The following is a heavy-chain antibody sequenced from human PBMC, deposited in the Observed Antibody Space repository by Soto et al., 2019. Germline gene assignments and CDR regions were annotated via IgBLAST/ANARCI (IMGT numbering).Heavy chain of an antibody. Sequence: ASVKVSCKASGCTFTSYDIYWVRQATVQVLEWMVCMNPNTGNSGYAQKFQGRVTMTSDTSISTAHMELSSLRSDDTAVYYCARRAETNVWKGFAADKYYFDFWGKGTMVTVSS. CDR3: ARRAETNVWKGFAADKYYFDF. J-gene: IGHJ4*02. D-gene: IGHD1-1*01. CDR2: MNPNTGNS. CDR1: GCTFTSYD. V-gene: IGHV1-8*01.